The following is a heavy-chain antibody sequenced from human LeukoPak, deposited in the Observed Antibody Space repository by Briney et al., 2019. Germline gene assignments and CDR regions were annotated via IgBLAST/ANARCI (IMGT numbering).Heavy chain of an antibody. J-gene: IGHJ4*02. D-gene: IGHD1-26*01. CDR3: ARGHRSISIVGATTSDY. CDR1: GFTFSTYG. V-gene: IGHV3-30*03. CDR2: LSYDGYND. Sequence: GGSLRLSCAASGFTFSTYGMNWVRQAPGKGLEWVAALSYDGYNDHYADSVRGRFTISRDNSKNTLFLQMNSLRAEDTAVYYCARGHRSISIVGATTSDYWGQGTLVTVSS.